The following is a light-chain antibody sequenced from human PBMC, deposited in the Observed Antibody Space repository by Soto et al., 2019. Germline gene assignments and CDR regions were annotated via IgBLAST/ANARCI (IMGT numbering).Light chain of an antibody. CDR3: QQSYITAWT. Sequence: DIQMTQCPSSLSASVGDRVTITCRASQNISKYLNWYQQRAGKAPNLLIYSVSTLESWVPSRFSGSGSGTDFTLTVSSLQPEDFGSYYWQQSYITAWTFGQGTRVDIK. J-gene: IGKJ1*01. CDR2: SVS. V-gene: IGKV1-39*01. CDR1: QNISKY.